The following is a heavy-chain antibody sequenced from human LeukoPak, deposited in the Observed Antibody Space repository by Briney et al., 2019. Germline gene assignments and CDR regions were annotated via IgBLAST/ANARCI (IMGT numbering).Heavy chain of an antibody. CDR2: INHSGST. Sequence: SETLSLTCAVYGGSFSGYYWSWIRQPPGKGLEWIGEINHSGSTNYNPSLKSRVTISVDTSKNQFSLKLSSVTAADTAVYYCAREVRYFDWSHRFDPWGQGTLVTVPS. CDR1: GGSFSGYY. D-gene: IGHD3-9*01. V-gene: IGHV4-34*01. CDR3: AREVRYFDWSHRFDP. J-gene: IGHJ5*02.